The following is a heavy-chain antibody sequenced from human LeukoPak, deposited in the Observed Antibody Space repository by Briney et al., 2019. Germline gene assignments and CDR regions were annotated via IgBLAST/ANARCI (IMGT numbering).Heavy chain of an antibody. V-gene: IGHV1-18*01. D-gene: IGHD6-19*01. CDR2: ISTHNGNT. CDR3: ARDSYSSGWADY. J-gene: IGHJ4*02. Sequence: ASVKVSCKASGYTFTSYGTSWVRQAPGRGLEWMGWISTHNGNTNYAQRLQGRVTMTTDTSTSTAYMELRSLRSDDTAVYYCARDSYSSGWADYWGQGTLVTVSS. CDR1: GYTFTSYG.